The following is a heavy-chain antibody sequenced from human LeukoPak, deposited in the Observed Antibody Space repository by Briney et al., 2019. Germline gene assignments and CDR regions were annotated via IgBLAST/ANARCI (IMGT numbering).Heavy chain of an antibody. CDR1: GFSLSTSGVG. CDR2: IYWDDDE. D-gene: IGHD4-23*01. CDR3: AHSCGGGNSAYFDY. V-gene: IGHV2-5*02. Sequence: RKSGPTLVNPTQTLTLTCTFSGFSLSTSGVGVGWIRQPPAKALEWLAVIYWDDDERYSPSLKSRLTITKDTSKNQVVLTMTNMDPVDTATYYCAHSCGGGNSAYFDYWGQGTLVTVSS. J-gene: IGHJ4*02.